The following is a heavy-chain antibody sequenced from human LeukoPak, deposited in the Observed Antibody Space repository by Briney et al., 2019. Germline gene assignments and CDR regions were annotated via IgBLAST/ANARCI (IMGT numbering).Heavy chain of an antibody. CDR3: ARGFPGDGSGSYLDIDY. CDR1: GGSISSGDYY. Sequence: SETLSLTCTVSGGSISSGDYYWSWIRQPPGKGLEWIGEINHSGSTNYNPSLKSRVTISVDTSKNQFSLKLSSVTAADTAVYYCARGFPGDGSGSYLDIDYWGQGTLVTVSS. D-gene: IGHD3-10*01. CDR2: INHSGST. V-gene: IGHV4-39*07. J-gene: IGHJ4*02.